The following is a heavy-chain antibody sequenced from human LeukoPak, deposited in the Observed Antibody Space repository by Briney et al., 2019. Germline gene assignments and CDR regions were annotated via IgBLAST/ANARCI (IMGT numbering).Heavy chain of an antibody. CDR1: GGSISSYY. CDR2: IYYSGST. Sequence: PSETLSLTCTVSGGSISSYYWSWIRQPPGKGLEWIGYIYYSGSTNYNPSLKSRVTIPVDTSKNQFSLKLGSVTAADTAVYYCARGRPFRGYCTNGVCYTPNYGMDVWGQGTTVTVSS. CDR3: ARGRPFRGYCTNGVCYTPNYGMDV. J-gene: IGHJ6*02. V-gene: IGHV4-59*12. D-gene: IGHD2-8*01.